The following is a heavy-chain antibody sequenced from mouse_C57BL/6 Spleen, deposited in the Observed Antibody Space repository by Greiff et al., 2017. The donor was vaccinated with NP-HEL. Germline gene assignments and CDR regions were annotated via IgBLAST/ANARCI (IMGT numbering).Heavy chain of an antibody. V-gene: IGHV1-50*01. Sequence: VQLQQPGAELVKPGASVQLSCKASGYTFTSYWMQWVKQRPGQGLEWIGEIDPSDSYTNYNQKFKGKATLTVDTSSSTTYMQLSSLTSEDSAVYYCARALYDGQRGYWGQGTTLTVSS. CDR2: IDPSDSYT. D-gene: IGHD2-3*01. CDR1: GYTFTSYW. J-gene: IGHJ2*01. CDR3: ARALYDGQRGY.